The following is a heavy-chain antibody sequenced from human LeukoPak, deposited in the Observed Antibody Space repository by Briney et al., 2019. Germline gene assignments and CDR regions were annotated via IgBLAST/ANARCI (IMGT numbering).Heavy chain of an antibody. CDR1: GFTFSTYS. CDR3: ARATVTRWFDP. J-gene: IGHJ5*02. Sequence: GGSLRLSCAASGFTFSTYSMNWVRQAPGKGLEWVSSISSSSPYIYYADSVKGRFTISRDNAKNSLYLQMNSLRAEDTAVYYCARATVTRWFDPWGQGTLVTVSS. CDR2: ISSSSPYI. V-gene: IGHV3-21*01. D-gene: IGHD4-17*01.